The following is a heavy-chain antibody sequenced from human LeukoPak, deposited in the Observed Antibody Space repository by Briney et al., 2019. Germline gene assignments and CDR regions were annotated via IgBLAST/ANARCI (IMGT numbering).Heavy chain of an antibody. CDR1: GFTFSGYW. J-gene: IGHJ6*03. V-gene: IGHV3-74*03. CDR3: ATGGGWVPSFGVVTHIDV. D-gene: IGHD3-3*01. CDR2: IDNDGHGI. Sequence: GGSLRLSCTASGFTFSGYWMHWVRQGPEKGLELVSRIDNDGHGILYADSVKGRFTTSRDNAKNTLYLQMNSLRFEDTAVYYCATGGGWVPSFGVVTHIDVWGKGTTVTVSS.